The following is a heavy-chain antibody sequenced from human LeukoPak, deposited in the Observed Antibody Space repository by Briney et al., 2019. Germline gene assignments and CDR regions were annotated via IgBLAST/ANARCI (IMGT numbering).Heavy chain of an antibody. CDR1: GFTFSSYG. CDR2: ISYDGSNK. J-gene: IGHJ4*02. CDR3: ARHRSSWYFDY. Sequence: GGSLRLSCAASGFTFSSYGMHWVRQAPGKGLEWVAVISYDGSNKYYADSVKGRFTISRDNSKNTLYLQMNSLRAEDTAVYYCARHRSSWYFDYWGQGTLVTVSS. V-gene: IGHV3-30*03. D-gene: IGHD6-13*01.